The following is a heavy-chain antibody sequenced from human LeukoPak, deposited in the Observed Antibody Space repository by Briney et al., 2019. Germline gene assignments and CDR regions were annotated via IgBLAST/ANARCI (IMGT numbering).Heavy chain of an antibody. CDR3: ATTKPCSGGACSDAFDI. CDR1: GYRFTSYW. V-gene: IGHV5-51*01. Sequence: HGESLKISCKGSGYRFTSYWIGWVRQMPGKGLEWMGIINSGDCHTKYSPALQGHVTISADKSISTAYLHWSTLKASDTAMYYCATTKPCSGGACSDAFDIWGQGTMVTVSS. D-gene: IGHD2-15*01. J-gene: IGHJ3*02. CDR2: INSGDCHT.